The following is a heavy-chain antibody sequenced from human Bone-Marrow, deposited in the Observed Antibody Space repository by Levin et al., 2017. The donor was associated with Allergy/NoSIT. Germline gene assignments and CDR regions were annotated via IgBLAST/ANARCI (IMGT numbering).Heavy chain of an antibody. J-gene: IGHJ6*02. D-gene: IGHD4-17*01. V-gene: IGHV3-30*03. CDR3: AREKDDYTVTTSDGLDV. CDR2: ISYDAIRT. CDR1: AVTFSTYG. Sequence: GESLKISCAASAVTFSTYGVHWVRQAPGKGLEWVAVISYDAIRTKYADSVKGRFTVSRDTSKNTVSLQMSSLRGDDTAVYYCAREKDDYTVTTSDGLDVWGQGTTVTVSS.